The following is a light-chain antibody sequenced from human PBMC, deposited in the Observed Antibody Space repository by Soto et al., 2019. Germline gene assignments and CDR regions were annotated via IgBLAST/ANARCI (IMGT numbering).Light chain of an antibody. V-gene: IGKV1-27*01. Sequence: DIQMTQSPSSVSASVGDRVTITCRASQGIGNYLAWYQQRPGKVPKLLIYAASTLQSGVPSRFSGSGSGPDFTLTISSLQPEDVATYYCQKYDHAPLTFGGGTKVDIK. J-gene: IGKJ4*01. CDR3: QKYDHAPLT. CDR1: QGIGNY. CDR2: AAS.